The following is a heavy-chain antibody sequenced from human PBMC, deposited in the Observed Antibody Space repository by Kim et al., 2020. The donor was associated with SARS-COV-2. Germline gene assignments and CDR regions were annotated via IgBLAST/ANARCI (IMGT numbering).Heavy chain of an antibody. CDR3: ARVYDIHAWYFDL. V-gene: IGHV7-4-1*02. D-gene: IGHD3-9*01. Sequence: YAQGFTGRFVFSLDTSVSTAYLQISSLKAEDTAVYYCARVYDIHAWYFDLWGRGTLVTVSS. J-gene: IGHJ2*01.